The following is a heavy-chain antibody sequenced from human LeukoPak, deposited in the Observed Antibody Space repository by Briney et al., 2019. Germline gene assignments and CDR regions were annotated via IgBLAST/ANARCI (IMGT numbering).Heavy chain of an antibody. Sequence: GGSLRLSCAASGFTFSSYAMSWVRQAPGKGLEWVSAISGSGGSTYYADSVKGRFTISRDNSKNTLYLQMNSLRAEDTAVYYCAKVSYYDSSGYYDYWGQGTLVTVSS. V-gene: IGHV3-23*01. J-gene: IGHJ4*02. CDR3: AKVSYYDSSGYYDY. CDR1: GFTFSSYA. CDR2: ISGSGGST. D-gene: IGHD3-22*01.